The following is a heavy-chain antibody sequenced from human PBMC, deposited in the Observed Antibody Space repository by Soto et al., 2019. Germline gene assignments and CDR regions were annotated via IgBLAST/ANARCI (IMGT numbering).Heavy chain of an antibody. CDR2: INSDGSST. D-gene: IGHD2-15*01. Sequence: GGSLRLSCAASGFTFSSYWMHWVRQAPGKGLVWVSRINSDGSSTSYADSVKGRFTISRDNAKNTLYLQMNSLRAEDTAVYYCTSSPPLCRGDRCLGWFDPWGQGTLVTVSS. CDR1: GFTFSSYW. CDR3: TSSPPLCRGDRCLGWFDP. J-gene: IGHJ5*02. V-gene: IGHV3-74*01.